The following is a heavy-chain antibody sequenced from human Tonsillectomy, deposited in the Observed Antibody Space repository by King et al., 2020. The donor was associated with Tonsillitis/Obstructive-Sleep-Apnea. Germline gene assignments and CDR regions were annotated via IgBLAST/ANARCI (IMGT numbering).Heavy chain of an antibody. CDR3: ASSRGDLLY. CDR1: GGSFSGYY. Sequence: VQLQQWGAGLLKPSETLSLTCAVYGGSFSGYYWSWIRQSQGEGLEWIGEINHDGSTNYNPSLQRRVTISVDTSKNQFSLNLNSVPAADTAVYYCASSRGDLLYWGQGTLFTVSS. CDR2: INHDGST. D-gene: IGHD3-10*01. J-gene: IGHJ4*02. V-gene: IGHV4-34*01.